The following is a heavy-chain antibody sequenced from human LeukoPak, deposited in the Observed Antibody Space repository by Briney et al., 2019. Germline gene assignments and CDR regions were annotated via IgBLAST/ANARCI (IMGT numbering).Heavy chain of an antibody. V-gene: IGHV4-61*10. Sequence: SETLSLTCTVSGGSVSRGTYYWSWIRQPAGKGLEWIGYTYYSGSTNYNPSLKSRVTISVDTSKNQFSLKLSSVTAADTAVYYCARLDSSGWSVFDYWGQGTLVTVPS. D-gene: IGHD6-19*01. CDR3: ARLDSSGWSVFDY. CDR2: TYYSGST. CDR1: GGSVSRGTYY. J-gene: IGHJ4*02.